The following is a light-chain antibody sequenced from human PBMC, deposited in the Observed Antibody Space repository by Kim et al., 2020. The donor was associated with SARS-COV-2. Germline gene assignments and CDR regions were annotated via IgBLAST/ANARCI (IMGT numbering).Light chain of an antibody. CDR2: GTS. V-gene: IGKV3-20*01. Sequence: PGERATLSCRASQSVSSSHLAWYQQKPGQAPRLLIYGTSNRATGIPDTFSGSGSGTDFTLTISRLEPEDFAVYHCQQYGTAPPTFGQGTKVDIK. CDR1: QSVSSSH. CDR3: QQYGTAPPT. J-gene: IGKJ1*01.